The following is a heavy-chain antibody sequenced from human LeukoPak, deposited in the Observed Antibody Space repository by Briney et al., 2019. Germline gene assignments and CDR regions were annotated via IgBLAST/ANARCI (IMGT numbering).Heavy chain of an antibody. CDR1: GFSFGKYW. CDR2: IKLDGSEK. Sequence: GGSLRLSCVASGFSFGKYWMSWVRQAPGKGLEWVANIKLDGSEKSYVDSVKGRFTISRDNTKNSLYLQMNSLRVEDTAVFYCARDQYDTWSRRGNFDSWGQGTLVIVSS. J-gene: IGHJ4*02. CDR3: ARDQYDTWSRRGNFDS. V-gene: IGHV3-7*03. D-gene: IGHD3-3*01.